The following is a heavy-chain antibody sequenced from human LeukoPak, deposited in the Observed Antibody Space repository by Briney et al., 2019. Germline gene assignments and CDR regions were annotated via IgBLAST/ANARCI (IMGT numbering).Heavy chain of an antibody. CDR2: INPRSGGT. CDR1: GYTFTGLGLY. Sequence: VASVKVSCKTSGYTFTGLGLYIHWVRQAPGQGLEGMGWINPRSGGTNYAQKFQGRVTMTRDTSISTAYMELSRLTSDDTAVYYCATDPTTAGTTRFDYWGQGTLVTVSS. CDR3: ATDPTTAGTTRFDY. J-gene: IGHJ4*02. D-gene: IGHD1-1*01. V-gene: IGHV1-2*02.